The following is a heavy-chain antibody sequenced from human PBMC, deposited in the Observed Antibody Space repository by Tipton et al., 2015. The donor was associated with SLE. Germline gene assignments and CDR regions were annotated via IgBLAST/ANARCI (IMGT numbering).Heavy chain of an antibody. CDR2: IYYSGST. CDR1: GGSISSSSYY. Sequence: TLSLTCTVSGGSISSSSYYWGWIRQPPGKGLEWIGSIYYSGSTYYNPSLKSRVTISVDTSKNQFSLKPSTVTAADTAVYYCARVGSGVDYWGQGTLVTVSS. CDR3: ARVGSGVDY. D-gene: IGHD3-10*01. V-gene: IGHV4-39*07. J-gene: IGHJ4*02.